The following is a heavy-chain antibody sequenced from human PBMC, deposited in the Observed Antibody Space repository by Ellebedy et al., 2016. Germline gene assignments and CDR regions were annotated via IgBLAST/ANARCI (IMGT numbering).Heavy chain of an antibody. D-gene: IGHD3-16*02. CDR3: ARPRSYQGGGFDP. V-gene: IGHV5-10-1*01. J-gene: IGHJ5*02. CDR1: RYSFTSYW. CDR2: IDPSDSYT. Sequence: KVSXKGSRYSFTSYWISWVRQMPGKGLEWMGRIDPSDSYTNYSPSFQGHVTISADKSISTAYLQWSSLKASDTAMYYCARPRSYQGGGFDPWGQGTLVTVSS.